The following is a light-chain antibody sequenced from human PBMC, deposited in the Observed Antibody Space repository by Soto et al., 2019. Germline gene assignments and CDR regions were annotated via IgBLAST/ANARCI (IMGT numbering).Light chain of an antibody. Sequence: DIQMTQSPSSLSASVGDRVTITCRASQGIRNELGWYQQKPGKAPKRLIYNASNLQSGVPSRFSGSGSGTEFTLTISSLQPEDFVTYYCLQHNSYPWTFGQGTKVDIK. V-gene: IGKV1-17*01. CDR1: QGIRNE. J-gene: IGKJ1*01. CDR3: LQHNSYPWT. CDR2: NAS.